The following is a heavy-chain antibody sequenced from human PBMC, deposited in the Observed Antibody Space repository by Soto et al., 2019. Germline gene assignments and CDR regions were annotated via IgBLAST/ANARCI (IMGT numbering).Heavy chain of an antibody. J-gene: IGHJ6*03. CDR3: ASLVTIFGDYYYYLDV. CDR2: IYYSGST. CDR1: GGSISSYC. Sequence: SETLSLTCTVSGGSISSYCWSWIRKPPGPGLEWIGNIYYSGSTNYNSSLKSRVTISVDTSKNQFSLKLSSVTAADSAVYYCASLVTIFGDYYYYLDVWGKGTMVTVSS. D-gene: IGHD3-3*01. V-gene: IGHV4-59*08.